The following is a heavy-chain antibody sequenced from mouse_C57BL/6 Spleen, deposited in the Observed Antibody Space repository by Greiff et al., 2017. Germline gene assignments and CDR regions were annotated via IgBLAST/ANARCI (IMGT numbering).Heavy chain of an antibody. Sequence: LQQSGAELVKPGASVKISCKASGYAFSRYWLNWVKQRPGKGLEWIGQIYPGDGDTNYNGKFKGKATLTADKSSSTAYMQLSSLTSEDSAVYFCARSDCYGSSYLFDCWGQGTTLPVSS. CDR2: IYPGDGDT. V-gene: IGHV1-80*01. CDR1: GYAFSRYW. J-gene: IGHJ2*01. D-gene: IGHD1-1*01. CDR3: ARSDCYGSSYLFDC.